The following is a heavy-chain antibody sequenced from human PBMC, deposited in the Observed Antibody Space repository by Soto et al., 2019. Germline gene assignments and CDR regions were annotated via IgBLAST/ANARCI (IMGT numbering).Heavy chain of an antibody. Sequence: QVQLQESGPGLVKPSQTLSLTCTVSGGSISSGGYYWSWIRQHPGKGLEWIGYIYYSGSTYYNPSLKSRVTISVDTSKNQFALKLSSVTAADTAVYYCARGYDSSGYYEDWGQGTLVTVSS. CDR3: ARGYDSSGYYED. CDR2: IYYSGST. CDR1: GGSISSGGYY. D-gene: IGHD3-22*01. J-gene: IGHJ4*02. V-gene: IGHV4-31*03.